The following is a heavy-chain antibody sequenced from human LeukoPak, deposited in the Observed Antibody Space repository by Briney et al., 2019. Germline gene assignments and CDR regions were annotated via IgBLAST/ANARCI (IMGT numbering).Heavy chain of an antibody. CDR3: ARDYDSSVQGEYFQH. CDR2: ISGSGGST. V-gene: IGHV3-23*01. D-gene: IGHD3-22*01. J-gene: IGHJ1*01. CDR1: GFTFSSYA. Sequence: GGSLRLSCAASGFTFSSYAMSWVRQAPGKGLEWVSAISGSGGSTYYADSVKGRFTISRDNSKNTLYLQMNSLRAEDTAVYYCARDYDSSVQGEYFQHWGQGTLVTVSS.